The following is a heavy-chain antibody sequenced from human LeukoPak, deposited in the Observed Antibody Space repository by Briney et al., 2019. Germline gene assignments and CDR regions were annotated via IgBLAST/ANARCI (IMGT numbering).Heavy chain of an antibody. V-gene: IGHV3-48*03. CDR2: ISSSGSTI. D-gene: IGHD6-19*01. CDR3: AREIAVAGPGWYYYYYMDV. CDR1: GFTFSSYE. J-gene: IGHJ6*03. Sequence: QPGGSLRLSCAASGFTFSSYEMNWVRQAPGKGLEWVSYISSSGSTIYYADSVKGRFTISRDNAKNSLYLQMNSLRAEDTAVYYCAREIAVAGPGWYYYYYMDVWGKGTTVTISS.